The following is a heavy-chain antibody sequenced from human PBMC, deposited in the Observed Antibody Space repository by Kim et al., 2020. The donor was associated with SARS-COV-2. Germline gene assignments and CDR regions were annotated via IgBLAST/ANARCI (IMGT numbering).Heavy chain of an antibody. V-gene: IGHV3-23*01. D-gene: IGHD3-9*01. Sequence: GGSLRLSCAASGFTFSNYAMSWVRQAPGKGLEWVSGIGGTGSSSFYADSVKGRFTISRDYSKNTLYLQMNTLIAEDTAVYYCAKGTGPVLIGYSYYYYYYMDVWGKGTTVTVSS. J-gene: IGHJ6*03. CDR3: AKGTGPVLIGYSYYYYYYMDV. CDR1: GFTFSNYA. CDR2: IGGTGSSS.